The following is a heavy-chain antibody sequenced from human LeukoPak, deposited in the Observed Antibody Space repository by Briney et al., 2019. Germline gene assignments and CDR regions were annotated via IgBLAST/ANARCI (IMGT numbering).Heavy chain of an antibody. J-gene: IGHJ5*02. V-gene: IGHV1-69*01. D-gene: IGHD3-10*01. CDR2: IIPIFGTA. CDR1: GGTFSSYA. Sequence: ASVKVSCKASGGTFSSYAISWVRQAPGQGLEWMGGIIPIFGTANYAQKFQGRVTITADEPTSTAYMELSSLRSEDTAVYYCARDVVYYGSGSPNWFDPWGQGTLVTVSS. CDR3: ARDVVYYGSGSPNWFDP.